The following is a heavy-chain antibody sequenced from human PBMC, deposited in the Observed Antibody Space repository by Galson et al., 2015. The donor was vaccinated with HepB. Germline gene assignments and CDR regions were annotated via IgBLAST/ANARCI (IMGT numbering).Heavy chain of an antibody. CDR2: VTTDTGNP. V-gene: IGHV7-4-1*02. D-gene: IGHD3-3*01. Sequence: SVKVSCKASGYTFTTYAMNWVRQAPGQGLEWMGWVTTDTGNPTYAQGFTGRFVFSLDTSVSTAYLQISSLKAEDTAVYYCARGFGSVDYWGQGTLVTVSS. CDR3: ARGFGSVDY. CDR1: GYTFTTYA. J-gene: IGHJ4*02.